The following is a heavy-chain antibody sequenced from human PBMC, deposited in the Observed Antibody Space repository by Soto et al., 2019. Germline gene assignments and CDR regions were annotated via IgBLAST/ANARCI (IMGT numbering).Heavy chain of an antibody. Sequence: ASVKVSCKASGYTFTKYGISWVRQAPGQGLEWMGWISGYNGNTNYAQKYQGRITISRDNAKNSLYLQMNSLRAEDTALYYCAKGAAGGYYYYGMDVWGQGTTVTVSS. CDR1: GYTFTKYG. D-gene: IGHD6-13*01. J-gene: IGHJ6*02. V-gene: IGHV1-18*01. CDR3: AKGAAGGYYYYGMDV. CDR2: ISGYNGNT.